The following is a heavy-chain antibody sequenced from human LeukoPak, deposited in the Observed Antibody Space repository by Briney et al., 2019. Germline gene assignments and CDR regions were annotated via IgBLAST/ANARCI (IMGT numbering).Heavy chain of an antibody. D-gene: IGHD4-17*01. Sequence: GASVKVSCKVSGYTLTELSMHWVRQAPGKGLEWMGGFDPEDGETIYAQKFQGRVTMTEDTSTDTAYMELSSLRSEDTAVYYCATNPRRPTVTAFDYWGQGTLVTVSS. CDR2: FDPEDGET. V-gene: IGHV1-24*01. CDR1: GYTLTELS. J-gene: IGHJ4*02. CDR3: ATNPRRPTVTAFDY.